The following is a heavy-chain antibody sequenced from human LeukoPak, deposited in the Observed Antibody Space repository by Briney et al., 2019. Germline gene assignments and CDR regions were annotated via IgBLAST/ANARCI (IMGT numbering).Heavy chain of an antibody. V-gene: IGHV3-48*03. CDR1: GFTFSSYE. J-gene: IGHJ6*04. CDR3: ARNFDPYYYDSRVYYYYYYGREV. Sequence: GGSLRLSCAASGFTFSSYEMNWVRQAPGKGLEWVSYISSSGSTIYYADSVKGRFTISRDNAKNSLYLQMNSLRAEDTAVYYCARNFDPYYYDSRVYYYYYYGREVWAKGTTVPFPP. D-gene: IGHD3-22*01. CDR2: ISSSGSTI.